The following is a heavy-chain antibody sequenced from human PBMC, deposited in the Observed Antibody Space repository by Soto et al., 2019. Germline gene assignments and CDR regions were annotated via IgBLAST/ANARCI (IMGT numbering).Heavy chain of an antibody. Sequence: ASVKVSCKASGYTFTGYYMHWVRQAPGQGLEWMGWINPNSGGTNYAQKFQGRVTMTRDTSISTAYMELSRLRSDDTAVYYCARRQAPHYYDTPLLYWGQGTLVTVSA. J-gene: IGHJ4*02. D-gene: IGHD3-22*01. CDR3: ARRQAPHYYDTPLLY. CDR1: GYTFTGYY. V-gene: IGHV1-2*02. CDR2: INPNSGGT.